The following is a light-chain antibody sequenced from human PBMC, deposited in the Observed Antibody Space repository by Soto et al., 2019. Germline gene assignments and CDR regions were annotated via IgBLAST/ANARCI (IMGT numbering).Light chain of an antibody. V-gene: IGLV2-23*02. Sequence: QSALTQPASVSGSPGQSITISCTGTSSDIGGYNLVSWYQQHPGKAPKLIIYEASERPSGVSDRFSGSRSGNTASLTISTLQAEDEADYSRCSFAGGATFVFGGGTKLTVL. CDR2: EAS. CDR3: CSFAGGATFV. CDR1: SSDIGGYNL. J-gene: IGLJ2*01.